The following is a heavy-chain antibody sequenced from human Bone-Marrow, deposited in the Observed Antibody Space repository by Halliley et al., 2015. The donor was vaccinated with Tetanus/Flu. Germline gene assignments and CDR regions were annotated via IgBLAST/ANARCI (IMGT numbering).Heavy chain of an antibody. J-gene: IGHJ6*02. Sequence: SLRLSCAASGFTFSGSAVHWVRQASGKGLEWVGRISSTANKFATAYAASLKGRFTISRLDSKHTAYLQMNSLKTEDTAVYYCTLVLPPYGMDVWGQGTTVTVSS. CDR3: TLVLPPYGMDV. V-gene: IGHV3-73*01. CDR2: ISSTANKFAT. CDR1: GFTFSGSA.